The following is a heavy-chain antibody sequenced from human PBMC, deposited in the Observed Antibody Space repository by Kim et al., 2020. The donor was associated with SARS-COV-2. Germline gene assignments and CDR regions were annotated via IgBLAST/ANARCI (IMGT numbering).Heavy chain of an antibody. J-gene: IGHJ6*02. Sequence: SVKVSCKASGGTFSSYAISWVRQAPGQGLEWMGRIIPILGIANYAQKFQGRVTITADKSTSTAYMELSSLRSEDTAVYYCAREIVVVPAADDYYYYYGMDVWGRGTTVTVSS. D-gene: IGHD2-2*01. V-gene: IGHV1-69*04. CDR1: GGTFSSYA. CDR2: IIPILGIA. CDR3: AREIVVVPAADDYYYYYGMDV.